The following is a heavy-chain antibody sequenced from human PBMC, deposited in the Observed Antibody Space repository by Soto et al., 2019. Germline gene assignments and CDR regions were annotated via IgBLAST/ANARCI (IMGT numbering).Heavy chain of an antibody. Sequence: GESLKISCKGSGYSFTSYWIGWVRQMPGKGLEWMGIIYPGDSDTRYSPSFQGQVTISADKSISTAYLQWSSLKASDTAMYYCARHTDGSGSYYPGDYWGQGTLVTVSS. CDR2: IYPGDSDT. CDR3: ARHTDGSGSYYPGDY. D-gene: IGHD3-10*01. J-gene: IGHJ4*02. V-gene: IGHV5-51*01. CDR1: GYSFTSYW.